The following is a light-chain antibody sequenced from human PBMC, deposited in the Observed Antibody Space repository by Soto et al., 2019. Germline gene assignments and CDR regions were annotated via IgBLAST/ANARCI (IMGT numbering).Light chain of an antibody. CDR2: AAS. CDR1: QSFSSY. V-gene: IGKV3-11*01. CDR3: QQRSNWPTWT. J-gene: IGKJ1*01. Sequence: EIVLTQSPATLSLSPGDRATLSCRASQSFSSYLAWYQQKPGQAPRLLIYAASSRATGIPDRFSGGGSGTDFTLTISRLEPEDFAVYYCQQRSNWPTWTFGQGTKVDIK.